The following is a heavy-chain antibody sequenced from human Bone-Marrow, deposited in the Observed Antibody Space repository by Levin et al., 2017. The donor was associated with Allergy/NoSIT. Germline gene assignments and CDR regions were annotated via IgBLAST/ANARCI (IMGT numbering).Heavy chain of an antibody. V-gene: IGHV4-61*01. Sequence: SQTLSLTCTVSGGSVSSGIHYWSWIRQPPGKGLEWIGYVYYTGSTKYNPSLKSRVTISIDRSKNQFSLKLSSVTAADTAIYYCARDHAMTLDYWGQGTLVTVSS. CDR1: GGSVSSGIHY. CDR3: ARDHAMTLDY. CDR2: VYYTGST. J-gene: IGHJ4*02. D-gene: IGHD2-21*02.